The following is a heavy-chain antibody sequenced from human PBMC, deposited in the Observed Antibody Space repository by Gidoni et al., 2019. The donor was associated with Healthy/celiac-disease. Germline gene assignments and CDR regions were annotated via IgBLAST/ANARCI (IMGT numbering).Heavy chain of an antibody. CDR2: INHSGST. D-gene: IGHD6-6*01. J-gene: IGHJ6*02. V-gene: IGHV4-34*01. CDR3: ARGYKAAARLKDFSRYYYYYGMDV. Sequence: QVQLQQWGAGLLKPSETLSLTCAVYGGSFSGYYWSWIRQPPGKGLEWIGEINHSGSTNYNPSLKSRVTISVDTSKNQFSLKLSSVTAADTAVYYCARGYKAAARLKDFSRYYYYYGMDVWGQGTTVTVSS. CDR1: GGSFSGYY.